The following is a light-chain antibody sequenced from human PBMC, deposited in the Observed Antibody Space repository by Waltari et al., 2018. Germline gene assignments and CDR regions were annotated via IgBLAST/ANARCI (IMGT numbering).Light chain of an antibody. Sequence: EILVTQSPSSLSASVGDRVTITCRASQTINTYINWFQQKPGKAPKLLIYGASTLQSGVPSRFSGSGLGTVFTLTINNLQPEDVATYHCQQSYSSPRSFGQGTKLEI. CDR3: QQSYSSPRS. CDR2: GAS. CDR1: QTINTY. V-gene: IGKV1-39*01. J-gene: IGKJ2*03.